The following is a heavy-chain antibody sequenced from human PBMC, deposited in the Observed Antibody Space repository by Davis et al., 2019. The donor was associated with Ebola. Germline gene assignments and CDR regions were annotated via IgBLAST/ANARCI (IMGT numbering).Heavy chain of an antibody. Sequence: AASVKVSCKASAYTFTSYGISWVRQAPGQGLEWMGWISGYNGNTNYAQKFQGRVTMTTDTSTSTAYMELRSLRSDDTAVYYCAREKGKITVIREGAAMDVWGKGTTVIVS. D-gene: IGHD3-10*01. CDR3: AREKGKITVIREGAAMDV. CDR1: AYTFTSYG. CDR2: ISGYNGNT. J-gene: IGHJ6*04. V-gene: IGHV1-18*01.